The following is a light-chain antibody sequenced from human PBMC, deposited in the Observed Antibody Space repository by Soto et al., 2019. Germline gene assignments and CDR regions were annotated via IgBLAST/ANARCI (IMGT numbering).Light chain of an antibody. V-gene: IGKV3-20*01. CDR2: GAS. J-gene: IGKJ2*01. Sequence: EIVLTQSAGTLSLSPGERATLSCRASQSVSNNYLAWYQKKPGQAPRLLIYGASTRASDIPERFSGSGSGTDFTLPIIRLEPDDFAVYYCQQYGSSPPYTFGPGTKLQIK. CDR1: QSVSNNY. CDR3: QQYGSSPPYT.